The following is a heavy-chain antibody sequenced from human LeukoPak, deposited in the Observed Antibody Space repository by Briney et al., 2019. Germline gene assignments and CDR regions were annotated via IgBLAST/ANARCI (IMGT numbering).Heavy chain of an antibody. CDR3: AKTFGLAIFGVGSSFDN. CDR2: ISGSGGST. Sequence: QPGGSLRLSCAASGFTFSSYAMSWVRQAPGKGLEWVSAISGSGGSTYYADSVKGRFTISRENSKNTLYLQMSSLRAEDTAVYYCAKTFGLAIFGVGSSFDNWGQGTLVTVSS. J-gene: IGHJ4*02. CDR1: GFTFSSYA. D-gene: IGHD3-3*01. V-gene: IGHV3-23*01.